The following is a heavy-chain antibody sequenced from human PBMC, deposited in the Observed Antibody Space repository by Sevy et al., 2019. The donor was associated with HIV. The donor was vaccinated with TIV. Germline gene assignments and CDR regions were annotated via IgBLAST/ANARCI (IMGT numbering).Heavy chain of an antibody. CDR2: INPNSGGT. CDR3: AREGGDTYYYDSSGYNDY. Sequence: ASMKVSCKASGYTFTGYYMHWVRQAPGQGLEWMGWINPNSGGTNYAQKFQGRVTMTRDTSISTAYMELSRLRSDDTAVYYCAREGGDTYYYDSSGYNDYWGQGTLVTVSS. CDR1: GYTFTGYY. V-gene: IGHV1-2*02. D-gene: IGHD3-22*01. J-gene: IGHJ4*02.